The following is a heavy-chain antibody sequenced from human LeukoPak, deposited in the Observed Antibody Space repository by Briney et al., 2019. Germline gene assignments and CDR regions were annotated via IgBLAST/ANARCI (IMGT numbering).Heavy chain of an antibody. CDR3: ASVTGYYGSGILDAFDI. Sequence: ASVKFSCKASGYTFTSYGISWVRQAPGQGLEWMGWICAYNGNTNYAQKRQGRVTMTTDTSTSTAYMELRSLRSDDTAVYYCASVTGYYGSGILDAFDIWGQGTMVTVSS. CDR1: GYTFTSYG. CDR2: ICAYNGNT. D-gene: IGHD3-10*01. J-gene: IGHJ3*02. V-gene: IGHV1-18*04.